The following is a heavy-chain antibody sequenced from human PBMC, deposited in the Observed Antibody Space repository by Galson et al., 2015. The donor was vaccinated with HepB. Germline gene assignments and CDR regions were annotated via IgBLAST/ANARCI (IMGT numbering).Heavy chain of an antibody. CDR1: GFSLSTSGVG. CDR2: IYWDDDK. D-gene: IGHD6-19*01. J-gene: IGHJ3*02. CDR3: AHKLPNSSGWYDAFDI. V-gene: IGHV2-5*02. Sequence: PALVKPTQTLTLTCTFSGFSLSTSGVGVGWIRQPPGKALEWLALIYWDDDKRYSPSLKSRLTITKDTSKNQVVLTMTNMDPVDTATYYCAHKLPNSSGWYDAFDIWGQGTMVTVSS.